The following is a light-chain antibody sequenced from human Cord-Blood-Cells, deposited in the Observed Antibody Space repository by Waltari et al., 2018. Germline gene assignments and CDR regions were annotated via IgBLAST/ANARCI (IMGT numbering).Light chain of an antibody. CDR2: GAS. CDR3: QQYNNWPPGT. CDR1: QSVSSN. J-gene: IGKJ1*01. Sequence: EIVMTQSPATLSVSPGAKANLSCRASQSVSSNLAWYQQKPGQAPRLLIFGASTRATGIPARFSGSGSRTEFTLTISILQSEDFAGYYCQQYNNWPPGTFGQGTKVEIK. V-gene: IGKV3-15*01.